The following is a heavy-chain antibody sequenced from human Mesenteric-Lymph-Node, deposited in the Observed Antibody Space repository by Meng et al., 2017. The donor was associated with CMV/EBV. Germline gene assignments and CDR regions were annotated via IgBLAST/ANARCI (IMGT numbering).Heavy chain of an antibody. D-gene: IGHD2-15*01. CDR3: VREWSAFDY. J-gene: IGHJ4*02. CDR2: IHYSGST. Sequence: GSLRLSCTVSGGSISTYYWSWIRQPPGKGLEWIAYIHYSGSTSYNPSLNSRVSISVDTSKNQFSLKLSSVTAADTAVYYCVREWSAFDYWGQGRLVTV. CDR1: GGSISTYY. V-gene: IGHV4-59*01.